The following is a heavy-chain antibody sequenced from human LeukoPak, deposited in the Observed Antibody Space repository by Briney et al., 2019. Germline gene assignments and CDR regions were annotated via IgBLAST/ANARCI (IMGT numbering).Heavy chain of an antibody. Sequence: GGSLRLSCAASGFTFSSYSMNWVRQAPGKGLEWVSFISSSSSYIYYADSVKGRLTISRDNARNSLYLQMNSLRAGDTAVYYCARDKYGDQYYFDYWGQGTLVTVSS. J-gene: IGHJ4*02. CDR1: GFTFSSYS. V-gene: IGHV3-21*01. CDR3: ARDKYGDQYYFDY. D-gene: IGHD4-17*01. CDR2: ISSSSSYI.